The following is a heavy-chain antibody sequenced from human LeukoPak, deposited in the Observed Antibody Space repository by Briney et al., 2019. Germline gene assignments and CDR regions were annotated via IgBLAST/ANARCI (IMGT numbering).Heavy chain of an antibody. V-gene: IGHV4-59*06. CDR2: IYYSGST. Sequence: SETLSLTCTVSGGSISSYYWSWIRQHPGKGLEWIGYIYYSGSTYYNPSLKSRVTISVDTSKNQFSLKLSSVTAADTAVYYCARYYSSSPPYYFDYWGQGTLVTVSS. CDR1: GGSISSYY. D-gene: IGHD4-11*01. J-gene: IGHJ4*02. CDR3: ARYYSSSPPYYFDY.